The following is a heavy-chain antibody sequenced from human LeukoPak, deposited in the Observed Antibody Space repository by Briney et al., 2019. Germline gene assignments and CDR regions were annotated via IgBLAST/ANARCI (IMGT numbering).Heavy chain of an antibody. J-gene: IGHJ4*02. CDR1: GFIFNTYS. Sequence: GGSLRLSCAASGFIFNTYSMNWVRQAPGKGLEWVSSISSTSTYIYYADSVKGRFTISRDNAKNSLFLQMNSLRAEDTAAYYCAGTIAVAGTFYFDYWGQGTLVTVSS. D-gene: IGHD6-19*01. CDR3: AGTIAVAGTFYFDY. V-gene: IGHV3-21*01. CDR2: ISSTSTYI.